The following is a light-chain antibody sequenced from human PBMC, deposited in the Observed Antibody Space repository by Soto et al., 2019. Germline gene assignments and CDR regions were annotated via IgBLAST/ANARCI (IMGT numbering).Light chain of an antibody. J-gene: IGKJ4*01. Sequence: DIQMTQSPSTLSASVGDRVTITCRASQSISTWLAWYQQKPGKAPRLLISKASALESGVPSRFSGSGSETRFTLTISSLQPDDFATYYCQQYNGYSPLTFGGGNKVEIK. CDR1: QSISTW. CDR3: QQYNGYSPLT. V-gene: IGKV1-5*03. CDR2: KAS.